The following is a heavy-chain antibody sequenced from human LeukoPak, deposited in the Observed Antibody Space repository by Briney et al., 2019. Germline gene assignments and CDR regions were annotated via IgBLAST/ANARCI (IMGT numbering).Heavy chain of an antibody. CDR3: ARASLLYRSGWYYFDY. D-gene: IGHD6-19*01. CDR2: ISSSGSTI. CDR1: GFTFSDYY. V-gene: IGHV3-11*01. J-gene: IGHJ4*02. Sequence: GGSLRLSCAASGFTFSDYYMSWIRQAPGKGLEWVSYISSSGSTIYYADSVKGRFTISRDNAKNSLYLQMNSLRAEDTAVYYCARASLLYRSGWYYFDYWGQGTLVTVSS.